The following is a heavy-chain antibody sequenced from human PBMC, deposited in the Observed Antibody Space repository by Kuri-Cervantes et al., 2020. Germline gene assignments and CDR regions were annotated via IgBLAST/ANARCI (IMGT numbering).Heavy chain of an antibody. J-gene: IGHJ4*02. CDR1: GLIFSTYG. CDR2: ISFDGTKT. D-gene: IGHD3-22*01. Sequence: GESLKISCAASGLIFSTYGMHWVRQAPGKGLEWVAVISFDGTKTDYADSVKGRFIISRDNSKNTLYVQLSSLRIEDTAVYYCARERIKTYYYDSSGYYSDYWGQGTLVTVSS. V-gene: IGHV3-30-3*01. CDR3: ARERIKTYYYDSSGYYSDY.